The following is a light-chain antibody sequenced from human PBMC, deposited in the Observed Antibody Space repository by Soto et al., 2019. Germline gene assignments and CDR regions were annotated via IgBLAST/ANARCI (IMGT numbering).Light chain of an antibody. CDR1: QSVSSN. V-gene: IGKV3-20*01. CDR3: QHYGRSRGT. Sequence: EIVMTQSPATLSVSPGERATLSCRASQSVSSNLAWYQQKPGQAPRLLIYGASSRATGIPDRFSGSGSGTDFTLTISRLEPEDFAVYYCQHYGRSRGTFGHGTKVDIK. J-gene: IGKJ1*01. CDR2: GAS.